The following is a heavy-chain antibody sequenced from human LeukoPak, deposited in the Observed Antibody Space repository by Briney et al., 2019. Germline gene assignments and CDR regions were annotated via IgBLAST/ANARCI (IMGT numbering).Heavy chain of an antibody. V-gene: IGHV3-30*18. CDR3: VKTPRQTVAGDY. D-gene: IGHD6-19*01. J-gene: IGHJ4*02. CDR2: ISYDGSNK. Sequence: GGSLRLSCAASGFTFSSYGMHWVRQAPGKGLEWVAVISYDGSNKYYADSVKGRFTISRDNSKNTLYLQMNSLRAEDTAVYYCVKTPRQTVAGDYWGQGTLVTVSS. CDR1: GFTFSSYG.